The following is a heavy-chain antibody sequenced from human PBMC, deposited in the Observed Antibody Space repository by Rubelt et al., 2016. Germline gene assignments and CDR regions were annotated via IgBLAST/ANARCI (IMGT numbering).Heavy chain of an antibody. D-gene: IGHD2-2*02. Sequence: QVQLQESGPGLVKPSETLSLTCTVSGGSISSYYWDWIRQSPGKGLEWIGGVFYSGSIFYNPSIMSRVTKSVDTSKNQFARKLTAGTAADTAVDYCARQEIAVVTAAIGAFDSWGQGTMVTVSS. J-gene: IGHJ3*02. CDR1: GGSISSYY. CDR2: VFYSGSI. V-gene: IGHV4-39*01. CDR3: ARQEIAVVTAAIGAFDS.